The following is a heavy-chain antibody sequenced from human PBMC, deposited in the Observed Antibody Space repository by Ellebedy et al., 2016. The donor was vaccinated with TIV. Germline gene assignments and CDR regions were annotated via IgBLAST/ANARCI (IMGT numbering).Heavy chain of an antibody. D-gene: IGHD5-24*01. J-gene: IGHJ4*02. CDR3: ARANSPDLFSMARIYLDY. V-gene: IGHV5-51*01. CDR2: INPDDSKT. CDR1: GYTFTGYD. Sequence: GESLKISCKVSGYTFTGYDIAWVRQMPGKGLEWMGVINPDDSKTTYWPSFQGQVTISVDKSISTAYVQWSSLKASDTALYYCARANSPDLFSMARIYLDYWGQGTLVTVSS.